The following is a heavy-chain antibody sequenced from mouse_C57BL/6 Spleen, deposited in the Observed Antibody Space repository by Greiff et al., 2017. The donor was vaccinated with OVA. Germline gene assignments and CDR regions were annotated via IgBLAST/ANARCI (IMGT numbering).Heavy chain of an antibody. D-gene: IGHD4-1*01. V-gene: IGHV3-6*01. CDR1: GYSITSGYY. CDR3: ARAQTGTYYFDY. J-gene: IGHJ2*01. CDR2: ISYDGSN. Sequence: EVQLQESGPGLVKPSQSLSLTCSVTGYSITSGYYWNWIRQFPGNKLEWMGYISYDGSNNYNPSLKNRISITRDTSKNQFFLKLNSVTTEDTATYYCARAQTGTYYFDYWGQGTTLTVSS.